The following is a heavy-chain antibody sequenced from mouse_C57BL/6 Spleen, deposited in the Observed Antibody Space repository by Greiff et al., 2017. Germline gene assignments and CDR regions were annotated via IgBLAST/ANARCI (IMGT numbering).Heavy chain of an antibody. CDR1: GYAFTNYL. J-gene: IGHJ2*01. Sequence: VQLQESGAELVRPGTSVKVSCKASGYAFTNYLIEWVKQRPGQGLEWIGVINPGSGGTNYNEKFKGQATLSADKSYSTAYMQLRSLTSEDSAVYFCARYYYGSICDYWGQGTTLTVSS. CDR3: ARYYYGSICDY. V-gene: IGHV1-54*01. CDR2: INPGSGGT. D-gene: IGHD1-1*01.